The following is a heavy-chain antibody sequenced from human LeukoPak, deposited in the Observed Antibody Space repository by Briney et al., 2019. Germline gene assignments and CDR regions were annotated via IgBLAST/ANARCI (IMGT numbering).Heavy chain of an antibody. CDR1: GGSVGSYY. V-gene: IGHV4-59*08. D-gene: IGHD6-13*01. CDR3: ARHGSSYSFDY. Sequence: SQTLSLSCTVSGGSVGSYYWSWIRQSPGKGMEWIGYIYYGGSANYNPSLKSRATISIDRSKNQFSLKLSSLTAADTAVYYCARHGSSYSFDYWGQGTLVTVSS. J-gene: IGHJ4*02. CDR2: IYYGGSA.